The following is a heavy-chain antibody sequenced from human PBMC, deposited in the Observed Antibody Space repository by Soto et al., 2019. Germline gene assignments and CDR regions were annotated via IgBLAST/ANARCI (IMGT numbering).Heavy chain of an antibody. CDR1: GFTFHSYW. CDR3: AYASGC. D-gene: IGHD6-19*01. CDR2: INEDGSEK. J-gene: IGHJ4*02. Sequence: EVQLVESGGGLVQPGGSLRLSCEASGFTFHSYWMWWVRQAPGKGLQWLANINEDGSEKYYLDSVRGRFTISRGNARNSLYLQMNSRRVEDTAVYYGAYASGCWGPVMLVTVAS. V-gene: IGHV3-7*01.